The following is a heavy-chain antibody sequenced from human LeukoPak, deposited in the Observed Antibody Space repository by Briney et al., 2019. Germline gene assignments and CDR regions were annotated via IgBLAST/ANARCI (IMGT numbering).Heavy chain of an antibody. Sequence: SETLSLTCAVYGGSFSGYYWSWIRQPPGKGLEWIGEINHSGSANYNPSLKSRVTISVDTSKNQFSLKLTSVTAADTALYSCARDVDGLIDYWGQGTLVTVSS. CDR2: INHSGSA. CDR3: ARDVDGLIDY. CDR1: GGSFSGYY. V-gene: IGHV4-34*01. D-gene: IGHD3-16*01. J-gene: IGHJ4*02.